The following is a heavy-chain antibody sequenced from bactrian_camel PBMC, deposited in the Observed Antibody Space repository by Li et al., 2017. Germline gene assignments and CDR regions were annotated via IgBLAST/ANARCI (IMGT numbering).Heavy chain of an antibody. CDR1: GYSFSGNC. CDR2: FDSDGTT. Sequence: HVQLVESGGGSVEAGGSLTLSCGASGYSFSGNCVGWFRQDPVGNAREGVATFDSDGTTSYADSVKGRFTISRDNAKNTLYLQMNNLKPEDTAKYFCAALPVFGPGLCEAIASVTGRYNYWGQGTQVTVS. CDR3: AALPVFGPGLCEAIASVTGRYNY. J-gene: IGHJ4*01. V-gene: IGHV3S53*01. D-gene: IGHD4*01.